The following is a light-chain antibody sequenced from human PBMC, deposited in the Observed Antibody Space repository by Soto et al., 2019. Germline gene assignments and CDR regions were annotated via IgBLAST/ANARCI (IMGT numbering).Light chain of an antibody. V-gene: IGKV1-39*01. CDR2: AAS. CDR3: QQSYGTPLS. J-gene: IGKJ4*01. Sequence: DMEMTQSPSSLSASVGDRVTITCRASQSISNYLNWYQHKPGKVPKLLIYAASSLQSGVPTRFSGSGSWTDFTLTINSLQPEDVATYYCQQSYGTPLSFGGGTKVEIK. CDR1: QSISNY.